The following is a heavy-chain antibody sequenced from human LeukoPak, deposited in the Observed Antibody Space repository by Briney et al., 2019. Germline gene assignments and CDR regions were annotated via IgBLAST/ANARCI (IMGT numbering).Heavy chain of an antibody. Sequence: GGSLRLSCAASGFTFSSYWMSWVRQAPGKGLEWVANIKQDGSEKYYVDSVKGRFTISRDNAKNSLYLQMNSLRAEDTAVYYCVRSPLITIFGVVIPNYYYYYMDVWGKGTTVTVSS. CDR2: IKQDGSEK. CDR1: GFTFSSYW. V-gene: IGHV3-7*01. CDR3: VRSPLITIFGVVIPNYYYYYMDV. D-gene: IGHD3-3*01. J-gene: IGHJ6*03.